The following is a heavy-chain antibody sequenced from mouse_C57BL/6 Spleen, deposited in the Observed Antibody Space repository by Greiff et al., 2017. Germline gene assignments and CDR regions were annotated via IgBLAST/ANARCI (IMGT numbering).Heavy chain of an antibody. D-gene: IGHD1-1*01. CDR1: GYTFTSYW. J-gene: IGHJ2*01. Sequence: QVQLQQPGAGLVKPGASVKMSCKASGYTFTSYWITWVKQRPGQGLEWIGDIYPGSGSTNYNEKFKSKATLTVDTASSTAYMQLSSLTSEDSAVYYCATIYYVSSIFDYWGQGTTLTVSS. CDR3: ATIYYVSSIFDY. V-gene: IGHV1-55*01. CDR2: IYPGSGST.